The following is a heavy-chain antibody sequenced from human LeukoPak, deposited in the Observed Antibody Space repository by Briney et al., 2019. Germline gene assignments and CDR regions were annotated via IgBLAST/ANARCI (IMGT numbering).Heavy chain of an antibody. J-gene: IGHJ4*02. CDR1: GFTFSSYV. V-gene: IGHV3-23*01. D-gene: IGHD2/OR15-2a*01. Sequence: GGSLRLSCAASGFTFSSYVMSWVRQAPGKGLEWVSAISGGGGSTYYADSVKGRFTISRDNSKNTLSLQMNSLRAEDTAVYYCVKGALVVPVSMGPPEVDYWGQGTLVTVSS. CDR2: ISGGGGST. CDR3: VKGALVVPVSMGPPEVDY.